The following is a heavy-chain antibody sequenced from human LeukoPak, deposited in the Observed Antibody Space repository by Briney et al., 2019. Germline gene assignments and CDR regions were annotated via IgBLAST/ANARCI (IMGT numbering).Heavy chain of an antibody. Sequence: GESLKISCKGSGYSFTSYWIGWVRQMPGKGLEWMGIIYPGDSDTRYSPSFQGQVTISADKSISTAYLQWSSLKASDTAMYYCARGGCRGGLCYRQFEYWGQGTLVTVSS. CDR2: IYPGDSDT. CDR3: ARGGCRGGLCYRQFEY. J-gene: IGHJ4*02. V-gene: IGHV5-51*01. CDR1: GYSFTSYW. D-gene: IGHD2-15*01.